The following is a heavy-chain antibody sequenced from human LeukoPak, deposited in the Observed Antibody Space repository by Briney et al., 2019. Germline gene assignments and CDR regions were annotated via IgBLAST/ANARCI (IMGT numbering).Heavy chain of an antibody. CDR3: AKALEGSGWYGDAFDI. CDR2: IRGSGGST. CDR1: GFTFSSYA. V-gene: IGHV3-23*01. J-gene: IGHJ3*02. Sequence: GGSLRLSCAASGFTFSSYAMSWVRQAPGKGLEWVSAIRGSGGSTYYAYSVKGRFTISRDNSKNTLYLQMNSLRAADTAVYYCAKALEGSGWYGDAFDIWGQGTMVTVSS. D-gene: IGHD6-19*01.